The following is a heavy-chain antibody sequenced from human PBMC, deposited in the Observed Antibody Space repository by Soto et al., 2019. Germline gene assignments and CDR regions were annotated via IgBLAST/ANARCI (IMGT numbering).Heavy chain of an antibody. D-gene: IGHD4-17*01. V-gene: IGHV3-74*01. CDR1: GFTFSSYW. CDR2: INSDGSST. J-gene: IGHJ4*02. Sequence: GGSLRLSCAASGFTFSSYWTHWVRQAPGKGLVWVSRINSDGSSTSYADSVKGRFTISRDNAKNSLYLQMNSLRAEDTAVYYCARDQPLYDYFPPFDSWGQGTLVTVSS. CDR3: ARDQPLYDYFPPFDS.